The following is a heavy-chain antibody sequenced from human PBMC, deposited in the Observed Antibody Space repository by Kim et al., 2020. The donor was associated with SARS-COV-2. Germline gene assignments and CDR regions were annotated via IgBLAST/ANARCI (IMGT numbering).Heavy chain of an antibody. J-gene: IGHJ4*02. V-gene: IGHV3-30-3*01. Sequence: SNKHYADSAEGRVTISRDNAKNTLYLQMNSLRAEDTAVYYCARWSGNAIDYWGQGTLVTVSS. CDR3: ARWSGNAIDY. CDR2: SNK. D-gene: IGHD3-3*01.